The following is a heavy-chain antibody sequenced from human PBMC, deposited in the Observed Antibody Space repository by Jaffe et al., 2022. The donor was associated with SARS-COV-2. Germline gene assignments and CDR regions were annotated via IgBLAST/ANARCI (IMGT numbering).Heavy chain of an antibody. D-gene: IGHD6-19*01. V-gene: IGHV4-59*11. J-gene: IGHJ4*02. CDR2: VHYDGSA. Sequence: QVQLQESGPGLAKPSETLSLTCTVSGASISSHYWSWIRQPPGKGLEWIGYVHYDGSADYNPSLTSRITMSVDTSKNQVSLKLTSVTAADTAVYYCARGGWSLDSWGQGTLVTVSS. CDR3: ARGGWSLDS. CDR1: GASISSHY.